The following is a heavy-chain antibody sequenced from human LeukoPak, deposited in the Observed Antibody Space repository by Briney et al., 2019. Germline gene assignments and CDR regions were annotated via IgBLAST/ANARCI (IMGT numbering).Heavy chain of an antibody. D-gene: IGHD2-15*01. J-gene: IGHJ4*02. V-gene: IGHV4-4*07. Sequence: SETLSLTCTVSNGSISSYFWSCIRRPAGKGLEWIGRIHTSGTTNYNPSLKSRVTMSVDTSKNQFSLELSSVTAADTAVYFCAREETTRSQRAFDYWGQGTLVTVSS. CDR1: NGSISSYF. CDR3: AREETTRSQRAFDY. CDR2: IHTSGTT.